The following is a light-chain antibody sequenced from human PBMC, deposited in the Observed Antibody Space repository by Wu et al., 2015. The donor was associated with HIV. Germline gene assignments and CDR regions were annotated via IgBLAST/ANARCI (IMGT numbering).Light chain of an antibody. CDR3: HQYNNSPFT. Sequence: IVLTQSPGTLSVSPGERVTLSCRASRSVTSSYLAWYQQKPGQAPRLLIYDASSRATGISDRFSGSGSGTDFTLTISRLEPEDFAIYFCHQYNNSPFTFGPGTRVDIK. CDR1: RSVTSSY. J-gene: IGKJ3*01. V-gene: IGKV3-20*01. CDR2: DAS.